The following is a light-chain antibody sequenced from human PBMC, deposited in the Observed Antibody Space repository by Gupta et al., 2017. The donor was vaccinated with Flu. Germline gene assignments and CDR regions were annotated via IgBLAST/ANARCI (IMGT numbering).Light chain of an antibody. J-gene: IGLJ1*01. CDR3: NSYTSSSTYV. V-gene: IGLV2-18*02. Sequence: QSALTQPPSVSGSPGQSVTISCTGTSSDIGTYNRVSWYQQPPGTAPKLMIYEVSNRPSGVPDRFSESKSGNTASLTISAPQGEDEADYYCNSYTSSSTYVFGTGTKVTVL. CDR1: SSDIGTYNR. CDR2: EVS.